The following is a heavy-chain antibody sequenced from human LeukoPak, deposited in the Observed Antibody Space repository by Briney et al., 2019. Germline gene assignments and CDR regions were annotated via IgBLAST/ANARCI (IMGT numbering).Heavy chain of an antibody. D-gene: IGHD3-10*02. Sequence: GGSLRLSCAASGFTFSNYVMSWVRQAPGKGLEWVSYINHNGEMIFYPDFVKGRFTISRDNAKNSLYLQMNSLRAEDTAVYYCARDKAVPTGAFDIWGQGTMVTVSS. CDR3: ARDKAVPTGAFDI. V-gene: IGHV3-48*03. J-gene: IGHJ3*02. CDR2: INHNGEMI. CDR1: GFTFSNYV.